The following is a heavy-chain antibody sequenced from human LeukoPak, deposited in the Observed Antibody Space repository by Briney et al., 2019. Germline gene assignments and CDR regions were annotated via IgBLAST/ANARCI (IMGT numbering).Heavy chain of an antibody. CDR3: TRARVPGVVIPVDY. D-gene: IGHD3-3*01. V-gene: IGHV3-49*04. Sequence: GGSLRLSCTASGFTFGDYAMSWVRQAPGKGLEWVGFIRSKAYGGTTGYAASVKGRFTISRDDYKNIAYLQMNSLKTEDTAVYYCTRARVPGVVIPVDYWGQGTLVTVSS. J-gene: IGHJ4*02. CDR1: GFTFGDYA. CDR2: IRSKAYGGTT.